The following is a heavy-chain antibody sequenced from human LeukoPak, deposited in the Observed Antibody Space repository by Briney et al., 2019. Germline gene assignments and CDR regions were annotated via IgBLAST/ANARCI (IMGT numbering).Heavy chain of an antibody. V-gene: IGHV4-31*03. CDR3: ARVGAANFDY. Sequence: SQTLSLTCTVSSGSISSGGYSWSWIRQHPGKGLEWIGYIYYSGSTYYNPSLKSRVTISVDTSKNQFSLKLSSVTAADTAVYYCARVGAANFDYWGQGTLVTVSS. CDR1: SGSISSGGYS. D-gene: IGHD2-15*01. J-gene: IGHJ4*02. CDR2: IYYSGST.